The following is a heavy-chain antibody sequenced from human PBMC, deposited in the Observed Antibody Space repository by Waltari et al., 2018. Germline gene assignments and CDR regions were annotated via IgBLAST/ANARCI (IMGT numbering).Heavy chain of an antibody. CDR2: IYYSGST. CDR1: GGSISSSSYY. J-gene: IGHJ4*02. Sequence: QLQLQESGPGLVKPSETLSLTCTVSGGSISSSSYYWGWIRQPPGKGLEWIGSIYYSGSTYYNPSLKSRVTISVDTSKNQFSLKLSSVTAADTTVYYCARAQNLVVVVPAALGSKRGVWYFDYWGQGTLVTVSS. CDR3: ARAQNLVVVVPAALGSKRGVWYFDY. D-gene: IGHD2-2*01. V-gene: IGHV4-39*07.